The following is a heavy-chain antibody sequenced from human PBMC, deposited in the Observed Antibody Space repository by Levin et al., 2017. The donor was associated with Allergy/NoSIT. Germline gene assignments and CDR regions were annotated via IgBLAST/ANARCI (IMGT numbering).Heavy chain of an antibody. J-gene: IGHJ6*02. Sequence: SETLSLTCADHGGSFSDYHWSWIRQPPGKGLEWIGEINHSGSTNYNPSLKSRLTISVDTSKSQFSLKLNSVTAPDTAVYYCARVRVILTGYYRGSQASYYYGMDVWGQGTTVTVSS. V-gene: IGHV4-34*01. CDR1: GGSFSDYH. CDR3: ARVRVILTGYYRGSQASYYYGMDV. D-gene: IGHD3-9*01. CDR2: INHSGST.